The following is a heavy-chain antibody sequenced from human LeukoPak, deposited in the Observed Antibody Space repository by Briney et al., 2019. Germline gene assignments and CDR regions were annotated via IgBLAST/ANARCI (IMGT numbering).Heavy chain of an antibody. J-gene: IGHJ4*02. CDR3: ATSPVYSYGHPYYFDY. D-gene: IGHD5-18*01. Sequence: GGSLRLSCAASGFSFSDYEMNWVRQAPGKGLEWLSHIDISGNTIHYADSVEGRFTISRDNAKNSLYLQMNSLRAEDTAVYYCATSPVYSYGHPYYFDYWGQGTLVTVSS. CDR2: IDISGNTI. V-gene: IGHV3-48*03. CDR1: GFSFSDYE.